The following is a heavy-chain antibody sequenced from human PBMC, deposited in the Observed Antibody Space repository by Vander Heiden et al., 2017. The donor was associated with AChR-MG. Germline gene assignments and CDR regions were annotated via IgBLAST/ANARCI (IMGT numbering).Heavy chain of an antibody. CDR2: ISSSGSTI. CDR3: ARAEGETGYYYGMDV. CDR1: GFTFSSYE. J-gene: IGHJ6*02. Sequence: EVQLVESGGGLVQPGGSLSLSCAASGFTFSSYEMNWVRQAPGKGLEWVSYISSSGSTIYYADSVKGRFTISRDNAKNSLYLQMNSLRAEDTAVYYCARAEGETGYYYGMDVWGQGTTVTVSS. V-gene: IGHV3-48*03. D-gene: IGHD7-27*01.